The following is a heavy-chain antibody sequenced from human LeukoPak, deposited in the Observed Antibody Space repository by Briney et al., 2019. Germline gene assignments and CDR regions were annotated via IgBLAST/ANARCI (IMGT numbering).Heavy chain of an antibody. Sequence: SETLSLTCTVSGGSISSSSYYWGWIRQPPGKGLEWIGSIYYSGSTYYNPSLKSRVTISVDTSKNQFSLKLSSVTAADTAVYYCARQSRTIAAAGTNYYYYMDVWGKGTTVTVSS. CDR2: IYYSGST. CDR3: ARQSRTIAAAGTNYYYYMDV. J-gene: IGHJ6*03. V-gene: IGHV4-39*01. D-gene: IGHD6-13*01. CDR1: GGSISSSSYY.